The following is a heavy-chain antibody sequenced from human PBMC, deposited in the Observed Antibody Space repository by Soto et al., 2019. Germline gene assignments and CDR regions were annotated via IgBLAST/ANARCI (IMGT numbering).Heavy chain of an antibody. Sequence: EGSLRLSCAASGFTFSSYAMHWVRQAPGKGLEWVAVISYDGSNKYYADSVKGRFTISRDNSKNTLYLQMNSLRAEDTAVYYCARFRTILWFGDMDAFDIWGQGTMVTVSS. CDR1: GFTFSSYA. CDR3: ARFRTILWFGDMDAFDI. D-gene: IGHD3-10*01. CDR2: ISYDGSNK. J-gene: IGHJ3*02. V-gene: IGHV3-30-3*01.